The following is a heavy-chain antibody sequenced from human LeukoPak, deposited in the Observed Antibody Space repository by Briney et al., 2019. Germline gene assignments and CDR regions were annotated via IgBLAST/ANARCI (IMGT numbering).Heavy chain of an antibody. V-gene: IGHV3-74*01. CDR2: INEDGSIT. CDR3: GRDLGGRSGL. CDR1: GFTFSSHW. Sequence: HTGGSLRLSCVASGFTFSSHWMHWVRQVPGKGLVWVSRINEDGSITNYADSVTGRFRISRDNAENTLYLQMNSLRAEDTAVYYCGRDLGGRSGLWGQGTLVTVSS. J-gene: IGHJ4*02. D-gene: IGHD1-26*01.